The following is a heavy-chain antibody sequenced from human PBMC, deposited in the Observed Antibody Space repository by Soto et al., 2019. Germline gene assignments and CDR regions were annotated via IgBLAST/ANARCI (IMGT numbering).Heavy chain of an antibody. CDR1: GFTFSSYA. CDR3: AKLGYCSSTSCYSNLFDL. D-gene: IGHD2-2*01. Sequence: GGSLRISCAASGFTFSSYAMSWVRQAPGKGLEWVSAISGSGGSTYYADSVKGRFTISRDNSKNTLYLQMNSLRAEDTAVYYCAKLGYCSSTSCYSNLFDLWGQRSL. CDR2: ISGSGGST. J-gene: IGHJ5*02. V-gene: IGHV3-23*01.